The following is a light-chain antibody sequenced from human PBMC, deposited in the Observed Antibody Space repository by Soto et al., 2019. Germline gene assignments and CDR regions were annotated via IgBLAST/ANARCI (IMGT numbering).Light chain of an antibody. CDR3: QQYTSPMYT. CDR2: DAS. Sequence: DIQMTQSPSTPSASVGDRVTITCRASQSISSWLAWYQQKPGKPPNLLIYDASSLESGVPSRFSGSGSGTEFTLTISSLQPDDSATYYCQQYTSPMYTFGQGTKLEIK. J-gene: IGKJ2*01. V-gene: IGKV1-5*01. CDR1: QSISSW.